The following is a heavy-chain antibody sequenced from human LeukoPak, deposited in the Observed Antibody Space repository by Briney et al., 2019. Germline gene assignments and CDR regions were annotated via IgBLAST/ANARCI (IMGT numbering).Heavy chain of an antibody. CDR3: ASNTGSDSSGYPY. V-gene: IGHV1-18*01. Sequence: ASVKVSCKASGYTFTSYGISWVRQAPGQGLEWMGWISAYNGNTNYAQKLQGRVTMTTETSTSTVYMELRGLISNDTAVYYCASNTGSDSSGYPYWGQGTLVTVSS. CDR1: GYTFTSYG. J-gene: IGHJ4*02. CDR2: ISAYNGNT. D-gene: IGHD3-22*01.